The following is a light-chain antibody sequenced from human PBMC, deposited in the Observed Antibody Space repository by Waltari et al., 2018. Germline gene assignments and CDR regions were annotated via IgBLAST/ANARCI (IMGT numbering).Light chain of an antibody. J-gene: IGKJ1*01. Sequence: AIQMTQSPSSLSASVGDTVTITCRASQHIGSDLGWYQQKPGKAPKLLISATSNLQIGVPSRFSGSGSHTDFTLAITSLQPEDFATYYCLQSYSYPRTFGQGTKVEIK. CDR2: ATS. CDR3: LQSYSYPRT. V-gene: IGKV1-6*02. CDR1: QHIGSD.